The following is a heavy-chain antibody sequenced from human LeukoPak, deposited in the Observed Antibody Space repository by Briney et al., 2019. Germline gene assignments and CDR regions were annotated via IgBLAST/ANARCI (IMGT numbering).Heavy chain of an antibody. J-gene: IGHJ4*02. V-gene: IGHV3-23*01. Sequence: PGGSLRLSCAASGVTFSSYAMSWVRQAPGKGLEWVSVISGSGASTYYADSVKGRFTISRDNSKNTLYLQMNSLRAEDTAVYYCAKVRFGVTARYYFDYWGQGPWSPSPQ. CDR3: AKVRFGVTARYYFDY. CDR2: ISGSGAST. CDR1: GVTFSSYA. D-gene: IGHD3-10*01.